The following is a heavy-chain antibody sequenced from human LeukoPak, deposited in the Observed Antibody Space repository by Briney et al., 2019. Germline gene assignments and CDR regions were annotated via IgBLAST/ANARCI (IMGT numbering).Heavy chain of an antibody. CDR2: INPNSGGT. Sequence: ASVEVSCKASGYTFTGYYMHWVRQAPGQGLEWMGWINPNSGGTNFAQNFQGRVTMTRDTSINTAYMELSRLRSDDTAVYYCARGDFWSGYPLYYYMDVWGKGTTVTVSS. J-gene: IGHJ6*03. CDR1: GYTFTGYY. CDR3: ARGDFWSGYPLYYYMDV. D-gene: IGHD3-3*01. V-gene: IGHV1-2*02.